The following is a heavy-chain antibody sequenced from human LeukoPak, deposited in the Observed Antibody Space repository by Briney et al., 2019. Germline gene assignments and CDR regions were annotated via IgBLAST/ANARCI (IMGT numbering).Heavy chain of an antibody. D-gene: IGHD5-18*01. CDR1: GGSINTYY. J-gene: IGHJ4*02. V-gene: IGHV4-59*01. CDR2: IYHSGST. Sequence: PSETLSLTCTVSGGSINTYYWNWIRQPPGKGLEWIGYIYHSGSTNYNPSLKSRVTISVDMSKNQFSLKLTSVSAADTAVYYCASGYSYGYFNYWGQGTLVTVSS. CDR3: ASGYSYGYFNY.